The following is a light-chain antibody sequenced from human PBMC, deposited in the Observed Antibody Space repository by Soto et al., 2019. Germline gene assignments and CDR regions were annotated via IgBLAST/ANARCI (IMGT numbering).Light chain of an antibody. CDR3: QQYNNWPPRT. J-gene: IGKJ2*02. V-gene: IGKV3-15*01. Sequence: EIVMTQSPATLSVSPGERATLSCRASQSVSSNLAWYQQKPGQAPRLLIYGASTRATGIPARFSGSGSGTEFTLTTNSLQSEDFAVYYCQQYNNWPPRTFGQGTKLEIK. CDR2: GAS. CDR1: QSVSSN.